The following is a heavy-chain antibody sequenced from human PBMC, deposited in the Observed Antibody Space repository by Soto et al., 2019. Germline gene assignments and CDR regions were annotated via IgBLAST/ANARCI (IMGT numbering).Heavy chain of an antibody. D-gene: IGHD3-3*01. Sequence: GGSLRLSCAASGFTVSSNYMSWVRQAPGKGLEWVSVIYSGGSTYYADSVKGRFTISRDNSKNTLYLQMNSLRAEDTAVYYCAREVAADFHPNWFDPWGQGTLVTVSS. V-gene: IGHV3-66*01. CDR2: IYSGGST. CDR3: AREVAADFHPNWFDP. J-gene: IGHJ5*02. CDR1: GFTVSSNY.